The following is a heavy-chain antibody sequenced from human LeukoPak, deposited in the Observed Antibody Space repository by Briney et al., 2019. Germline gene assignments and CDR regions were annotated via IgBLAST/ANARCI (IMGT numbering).Heavy chain of an antibody. J-gene: IGHJ4*02. CDR2: INHSGST. D-gene: IGHD6-13*01. Sequence: PSETLSLTCAVYGGSFSGYYWSWIRQPPGKGPEWIGEINHSGSTNYNPSLKSRVTISVDTSKNQFSLKLSSVTAADTAVYYCARGLLGIAAAGYWGQGTLVTVSS. CDR1: GGSFSGYY. CDR3: ARGLLGIAAAGY. V-gene: IGHV4-34*01.